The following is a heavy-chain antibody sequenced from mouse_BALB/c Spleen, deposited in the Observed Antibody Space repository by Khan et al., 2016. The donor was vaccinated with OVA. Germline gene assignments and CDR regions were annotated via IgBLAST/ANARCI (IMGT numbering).Heavy chain of an antibody. CDR2: ISSGGSYT. V-gene: IGHV5-9-3*01. J-gene: IGHJ2*01. CDR3: AGHYYGSNYQLYYFDY. CDR1: GFTFSSYA. Sequence: EVQLVETGGGLVKPGGSLKLSCAASGFTFSSYAMSWVRQTPEKRLEWVATISSGGSYTYYPDSVKGRFTISRNNAKHTLYLEMSSLRSEDTAMYYCAGHYYGSNYQLYYFDYWGQGTTLTVSS. D-gene: IGHD1-1*01.